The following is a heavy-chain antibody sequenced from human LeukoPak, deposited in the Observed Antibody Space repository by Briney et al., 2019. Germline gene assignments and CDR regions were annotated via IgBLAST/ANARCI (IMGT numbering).Heavy chain of an antibody. Sequence: GGSLRLSCAASGYTFTSYYMHWVRQAPGQGLEWMGIINPSGGSTSYAQKFQGRVTMTRDTSTSTVYMELSSLRSEDTAVYYCARDRAGTTAGRDVSYWYFDLWGRGTLVTVSS. CDR2: INPSGGST. D-gene: IGHD1-7*01. V-gene: IGHV1-46*01. J-gene: IGHJ2*01. CDR3: ARDRAGTTAGRDVSYWYFDL. CDR1: GYTFTSYY.